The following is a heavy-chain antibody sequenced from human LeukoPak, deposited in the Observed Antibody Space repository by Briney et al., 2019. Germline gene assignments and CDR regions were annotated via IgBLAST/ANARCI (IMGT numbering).Heavy chain of an antibody. CDR3: AKDRYISGWYYFDY. Sequence: PGGSLRLSCAASGFTFDDYAMHWVRQAPGKGLEWVSGISWNSGSIDYADSVKGRFTISRDNAKNSLYLQMNSLRVEDMALYYCAKDRYISGWYYFDYWGQGTLVTVSS. CDR2: ISWNSGSI. CDR1: GFTFDDYA. V-gene: IGHV3-9*03. D-gene: IGHD6-19*01. J-gene: IGHJ4*02.